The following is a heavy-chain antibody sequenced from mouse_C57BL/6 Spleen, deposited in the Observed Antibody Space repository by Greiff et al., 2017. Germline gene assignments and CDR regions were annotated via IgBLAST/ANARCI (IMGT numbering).Heavy chain of an antibody. CDR2: IYWDDDK. Sequence: QVTLKESGPGILQSSQTLSLTCSFSGFSLSTSGMGVSWIRQPSGKGLEWLAHIYWDDDKRYNPSLKSRLTIAQDTSRNQVFLKITSVDTADTATYYCASYGNSAWFAYWGQGTLVTVSA. D-gene: IGHD2-1*01. CDR1: GFSLSTSGMG. CDR3: ASYGNSAWFAY. J-gene: IGHJ3*01. V-gene: IGHV8-12*01.